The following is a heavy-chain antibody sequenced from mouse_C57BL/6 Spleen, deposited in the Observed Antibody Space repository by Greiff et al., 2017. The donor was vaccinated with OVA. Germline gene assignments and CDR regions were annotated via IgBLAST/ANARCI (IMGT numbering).Heavy chain of an antibody. CDR3: ARDVDYYAMDY. V-gene: IGHV3-6*01. CDR2: ISYDGSN. J-gene: IGHJ4*01. Sequence: EVQLMESGPGLVKPSQSLSLTCSVTGYSITSGYYWNWIRQFPGNKLEWMGYISYDGSNNYNPSLKNRISITRDTSKNQFFLKLNSVTTEDTATYYCARDVDYYAMDYWGQGTSVTVSS. CDR1: GYSITSGYY.